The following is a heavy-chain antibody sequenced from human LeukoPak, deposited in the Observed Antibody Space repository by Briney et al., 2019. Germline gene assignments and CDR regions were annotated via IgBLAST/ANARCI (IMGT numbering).Heavy chain of an antibody. J-gene: IGHJ4*02. D-gene: IGHD3-3*01. V-gene: IGHV4-34*01. CDR1: GGSISTYY. CDR3: ARWSYYDFWSGYSQSFDY. Sequence: SETLSLTCTVSGGSISTYYWSWIRQPPGKGLEWIGEINHSGSTNYNPSLKSRVTISVDTSKNQFSLKLSSVTAADTAVYYCARWSYYDFWSGYSQSFDYWGQGTLVTVSS. CDR2: INHSGST.